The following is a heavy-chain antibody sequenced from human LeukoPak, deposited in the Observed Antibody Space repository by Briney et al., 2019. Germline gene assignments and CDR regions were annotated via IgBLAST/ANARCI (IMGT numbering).Heavy chain of an antibody. CDR1: GGSFSGYY. D-gene: IGHD2-8*02. CDR2: INHSGST. CDR3: ARRMYWYYYYYMDV. Sequence: SETLSLTCAVYGGSFSGYYWSWIRQPTGKGMEWIGEINHSGSTNYNPSLKRRVTISVDTSKNQFSLKLSSVTAADTAVYYCARRMYWYYYYYMDVWGKGTTVTISS. V-gene: IGHV4-34*01. J-gene: IGHJ6*03.